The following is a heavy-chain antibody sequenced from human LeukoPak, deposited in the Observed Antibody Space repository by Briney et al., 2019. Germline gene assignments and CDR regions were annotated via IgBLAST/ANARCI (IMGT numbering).Heavy chain of an antibody. CDR2: IKQDGSEK. CDR3: ARSERVGATNPFDY. J-gene: IGHJ4*02. D-gene: IGHD1-26*01. Sequence: GGSLRLSCAASGFTFSSYWMSWVRQAPGKGLEWVANIKQDGSEKYYVDSVKGRFTISRDNARNSLYLQMNSLRAEDTAVYYCARSERVGATNPFDYWGQGTLVTVSS. CDR1: GFTFSSYW. V-gene: IGHV3-7*01.